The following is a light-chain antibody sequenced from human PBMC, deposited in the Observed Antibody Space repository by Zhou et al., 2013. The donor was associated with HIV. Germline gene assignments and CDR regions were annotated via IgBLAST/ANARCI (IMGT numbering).Light chain of an antibody. CDR1: QSVRSY. CDR2: AAS. J-gene: IGKJ1*01. V-gene: IGKV3-20*01. Sequence: EVVLTQSPATLSLSPGERATLSCRASQSVRSYLAWYQQKPGQAPRLLIYAASTRATGIPDRFSGSGSGTDFTLTISRLEPEDFAVYYCQQYGSSPFGQGTKVEIK. CDR3: QQYGSSP.